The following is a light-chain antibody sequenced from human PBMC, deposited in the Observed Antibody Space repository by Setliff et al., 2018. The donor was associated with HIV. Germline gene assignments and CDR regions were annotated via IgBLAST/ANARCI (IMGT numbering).Light chain of an antibody. Sequence: QSVLTQPASVSGSPGQSITISCTGTNSDVGGYNYVSWFQQHPGKAPKLIISEVTYRPSGVSNRFSGSKSGNTASLTISGLQAEDEADYYCSSFTTSSTRVFGTGTKVTVL. V-gene: IGLV2-14*01. J-gene: IGLJ1*01. CDR1: NSDVGGYNY. CDR3: SSFTTSSTRV. CDR2: EVT.